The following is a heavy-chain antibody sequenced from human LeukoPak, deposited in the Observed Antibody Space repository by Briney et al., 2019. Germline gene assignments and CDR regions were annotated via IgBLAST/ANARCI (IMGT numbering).Heavy chain of an antibody. CDR1: GFTVSSND. CDR3: ARAFNYDSSGYYPRAFDI. J-gene: IGHJ3*02. V-gene: IGHV3-53*04. Sequence: GGSLRLSCAASGFTVSSNDMSWVRQAPGKGLEWVSLIYSGGSTYYADSVKGRFTISTHNSKNTLYLQMNSLRAEDTAVYYCARAFNYDSSGYYPRAFDIWGQGIMVTVSS. D-gene: IGHD3-22*01. CDR2: IYSGGST.